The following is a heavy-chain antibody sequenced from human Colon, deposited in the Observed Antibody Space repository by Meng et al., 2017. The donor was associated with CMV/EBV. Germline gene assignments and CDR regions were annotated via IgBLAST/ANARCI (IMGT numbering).Heavy chain of an antibody. J-gene: IGHJ4*02. CDR2: IDPTNGGT. V-gene: IGHV1-2*06. CDR1: GYTFTGYY. D-gene: IGHD3-22*01. CDR3: ARSYYYDRNGDFYY. Sequence: KASGYTFTGYYIHWVRQAPGQGLEWMGRIDPTNGGTNYAQTFQGRVTMTRDTSISTAYMELRRLRSDDTAMYYCARSYYYDRNGDFYYWGQGTLVTVSS.